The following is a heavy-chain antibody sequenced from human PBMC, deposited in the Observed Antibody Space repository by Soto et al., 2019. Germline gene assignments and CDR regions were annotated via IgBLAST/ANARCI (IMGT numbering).Heavy chain of an antibody. CDR1: GFHVSNYY. J-gene: IGHJ4*02. CDR3: ARIHWFGGEDY. CDR2: IYSGGNT. D-gene: IGHD3-10*01. V-gene: IGHV3-53*01. Sequence: EVQLVESGGGLIQPGGSLRLSCAISGFHVSNYYMTWVRQAPEKGLEFVSVIYSGGNTYYADSVKGRFTISRDNSRNTVYLQMNNLRVEDTAVYYCARIHWFGGEDYWGQGTLVTVSS.